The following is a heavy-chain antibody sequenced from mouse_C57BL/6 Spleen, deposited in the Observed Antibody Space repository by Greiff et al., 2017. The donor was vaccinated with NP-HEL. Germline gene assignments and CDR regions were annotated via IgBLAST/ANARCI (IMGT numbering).Heavy chain of an antibody. J-gene: IGHJ2*01. Sequence: EVQGVESGGGLVKPGGSLKLSCAASGFTFSSSTMSWFRQTPEKRLEWVATISGGGGNTYYLDSVKGRCTIFRDNAKNTLYLQMSSLRSEDTALYYCARRDYSNGGYFDYWGQGTTLTVSS. CDR2: ISGGGGNT. CDR3: ARRDYSNGGYFDY. CDR1: GFTFSSST. V-gene: IGHV5-9*01. D-gene: IGHD2-5*01.